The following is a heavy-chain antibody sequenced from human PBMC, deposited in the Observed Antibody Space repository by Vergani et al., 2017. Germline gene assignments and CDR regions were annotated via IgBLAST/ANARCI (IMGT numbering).Heavy chain of an antibody. J-gene: IGHJ4*02. CDR3: ARGYCTNSRCRGKVDS. CDR1: GFIFQNYT. CDR2: ISNDGRHT. Sequence: QVNLVGSGGGVVQPGRSLRLSCATYGFIFQNYTMHWVRQAPGKGLEWVALISNDGRHTYYADSVRGRFSISRDNSKNTLYLQMNSLRAEDTAVYYCARGYCTNSRCRGKVDSWGQGTLVTVSS. V-gene: IGHV3-30*04. D-gene: IGHD2-8*01.